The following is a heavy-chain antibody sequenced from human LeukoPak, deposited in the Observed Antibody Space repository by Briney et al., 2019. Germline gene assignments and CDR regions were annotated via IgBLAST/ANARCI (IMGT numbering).Heavy chain of an antibody. V-gene: IGHV4-61*02. CDR3: ARLKYDGSGSLDY. Sequence: PSQTLSLTCTVSGGSISSGSYYCSWIRQPAGKGLEWIGRIYTSGSTNYNPSLKSRVTISVDTSKNQFSLKLSSVTAADTAVYYCARLKYDGSGSLDYWGQGTLVTVSS. J-gene: IGHJ4*02. CDR1: GGSISSGSYY. D-gene: IGHD3-10*01. CDR2: IYTSGST.